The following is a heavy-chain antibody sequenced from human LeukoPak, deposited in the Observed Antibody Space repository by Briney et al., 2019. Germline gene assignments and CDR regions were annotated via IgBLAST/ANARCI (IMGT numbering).Heavy chain of an antibody. V-gene: IGHV3-74*01. D-gene: IGHD2-2*01. CDR3: ARDCSGNTCYRAGY. CDR2: ITTDGSIT. Sequence: PGGSLRLSCAASGFTFSSYWMHWVRHAPGKGMVWVSRITTDGSITRYADSVKGRFTISRDNAKNSLYLQMNSLRSEDTAVYYCARDCSGNTCYRAGYWGQGTLVTVSS. J-gene: IGHJ4*02. CDR1: GFTFSSYW.